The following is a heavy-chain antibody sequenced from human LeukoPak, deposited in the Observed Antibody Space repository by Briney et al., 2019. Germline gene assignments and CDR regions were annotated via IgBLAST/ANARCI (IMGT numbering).Heavy chain of an antibody. CDR3: ARVGDHYHWYLDL. CDR2: LYSGSST. V-gene: IGHV3-53*01. Sequence: GGSLTLSCAASGFSVSTNYMNWVRQVPGKGLEWVSILYSGSSTYYTDSVKGRFTISRDNSRNTLYLHMTNLRAEDTAVYYCARVGDHYHWYLDLWGRGSLLTVSS. D-gene: IGHD3-10*01. J-gene: IGHJ2*01. CDR1: GFSVSTNY.